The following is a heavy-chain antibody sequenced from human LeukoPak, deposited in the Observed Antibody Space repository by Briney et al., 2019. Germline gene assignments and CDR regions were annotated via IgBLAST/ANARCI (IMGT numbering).Heavy chain of an antibody. D-gene: IGHD3-22*01. J-gene: IGHJ4*02. CDR3: ARDRDHYDSSGYRYFDY. V-gene: IGHV3-21*01. Sequence: GGSLRLSCAASGFTFSSYSMNWVRQAPGKGLEWVSSISSSSSYIYYADSVKGRFTISRDNAKNSLYLQMNSLRAEDTAVYYCARDRDHYDSSGYRYFDYWGQGTLVTVSS. CDR2: ISSSSSYI. CDR1: GFTFSSYS.